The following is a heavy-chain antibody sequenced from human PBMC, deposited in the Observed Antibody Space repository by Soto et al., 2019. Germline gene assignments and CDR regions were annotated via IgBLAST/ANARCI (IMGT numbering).Heavy chain of an antibody. CDR1: GASISGFY. D-gene: IGHD1-1*01. CDR2: IYATGTT. V-gene: IGHV4-4*07. CDR3: WRDGTKTLWDWSDH. J-gene: IGHJ5*02. Sequence: SETLSLTCTVSGASISGFYWSWIRKSAGKGLEWIGRIYATGTTDYNPSLKSRVMMSVDTSKKQFSLKLRSVTASDTTVYYCWRDGTKTLWDWSDHWSEGIAVTV.